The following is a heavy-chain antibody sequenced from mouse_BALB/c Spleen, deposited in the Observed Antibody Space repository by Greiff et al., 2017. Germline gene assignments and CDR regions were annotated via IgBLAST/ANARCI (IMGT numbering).Heavy chain of an antibody. D-gene: IGHD2-4*01. Sequence: EVNVVESGGGLVKPGGSLKLSCAASGFTFSSYTMSWVRQTPEKRLEWVATISSGGSYTYYPDSVKGRFTISRDNAKNTMYLQMSSLKSEDTAMYYCTRGGYDYDGFAYWGQGTLVTVSA. J-gene: IGHJ3*01. CDR1: GFTFSSYT. V-gene: IGHV5-6-4*01. CDR2: ISSGGSYT. CDR3: TRGGYDYDGFAY.